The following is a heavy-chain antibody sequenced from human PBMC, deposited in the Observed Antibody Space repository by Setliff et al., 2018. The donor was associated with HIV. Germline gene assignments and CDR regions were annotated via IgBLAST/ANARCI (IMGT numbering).Heavy chain of an antibody. D-gene: IGHD2-2*01. CDR3: ARGRRSTSSYYYYYYMDV. J-gene: IGHJ6*03. CDR1: GGSFSGYY. V-gene: IGHV4-34*01. Sequence: PSETLSLTCAVYGGSFSGYYWSWIRQPPGKGLEWIGEINHSGSTNYNPSLKSRVMISIDASKNQFSLKLSSVTAADTAVYYCARGRRSTSSYYYYYYMDVWGKGTTVTVSS. CDR2: INHSGST.